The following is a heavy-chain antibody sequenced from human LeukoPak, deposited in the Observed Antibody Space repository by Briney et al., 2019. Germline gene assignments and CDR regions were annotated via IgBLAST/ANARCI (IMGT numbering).Heavy chain of an antibody. Sequence: GGSLRLSCAASGFTFNDFYMIWIRQAPGKGLEWVSHISSSGAIIYYADSVKGRFTISRDNAKSSLYLQMNNLRAEDTAVYYCATMASVAVAMYWGQGTLVTVS. CDR3: ATMASVAVAMY. J-gene: IGHJ4*02. CDR2: ISSSGAII. D-gene: IGHD6-19*01. CDR1: GFTFNDFY. V-gene: IGHV3-11*01.